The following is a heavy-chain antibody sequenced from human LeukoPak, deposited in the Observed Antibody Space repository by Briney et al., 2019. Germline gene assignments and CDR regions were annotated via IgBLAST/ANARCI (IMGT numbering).Heavy chain of an antibody. Sequence: GGSLRLSCAASGFTFSSYWMHWVRHAPGKELVWVSRINSDGSSTSYADSVKGRFTISRDNAKNTLYLQMNSLRAEDTAVYYCAKGYGWEASYYYYYMDVWGKGTTVTISS. V-gene: IGHV3-74*01. D-gene: IGHD1-26*01. CDR2: INSDGSST. CDR3: AKGYGWEASYYYYYMDV. CDR1: GFTFSSYW. J-gene: IGHJ6*03.